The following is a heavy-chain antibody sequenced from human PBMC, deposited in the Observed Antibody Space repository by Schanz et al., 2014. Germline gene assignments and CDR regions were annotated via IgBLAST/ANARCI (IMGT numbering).Heavy chain of an antibody. CDR2: IKKDGSEK. J-gene: IGHJ5*02. V-gene: IGHV3-7*01. Sequence: EVQLAESGGGLVQPGWSLRLSCAASGFTFSGFWMTWVRQAPGKGLEWVANIKKDGSEKYYVDSVKGRFTISRDNAKNSLFLQMNSLRPEDTAVYYCARGRELESWGQGTLVTVSS. CDR3: ARGRELES. D-gene: IGHD1-1*01. CDR1: GFTFSGFW.